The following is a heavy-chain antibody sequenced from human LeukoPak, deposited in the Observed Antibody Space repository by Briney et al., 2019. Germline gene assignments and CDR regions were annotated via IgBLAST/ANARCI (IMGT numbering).Heavy chain of an antibody. CDR2: AYYSGST. Sequence: KASETLSLTCTVSGGSISSSSYYWGWIRQPPGKGLEWTGSAYYSGSTYHNPSLKSRVTISVDTSKNQFSLKLSSVTAADTAVYYCARRMELLNWFDPWGQGTLVTVSS. CDR3: ARRMELLNWFDP. J-gene: IGHJ5*02. CDR1: GGSISSSSYY. D-gene: IGHD1-26*01. V-gene: IGHV4-39*01.